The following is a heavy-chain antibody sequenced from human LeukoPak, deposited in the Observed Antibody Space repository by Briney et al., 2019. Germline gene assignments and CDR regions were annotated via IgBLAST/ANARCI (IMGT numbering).Heavy chain of an antibody. Sequence: GGSLRLSCAASGFTFSDYTMSWVRQAPGKGLEWVSIIYNDGSTYYADSMKGRFTISRDNSKNTLYLQVNSLRAEDTAMYYCARNILFAFDIWGQGTMVTVSS. V-gene: IGHV3-53*01. CDR2: IYNDGST. J-gene: IGHJ3*02. CDR3: ARNILFAFDI. CDR1: GFTFSDYT.